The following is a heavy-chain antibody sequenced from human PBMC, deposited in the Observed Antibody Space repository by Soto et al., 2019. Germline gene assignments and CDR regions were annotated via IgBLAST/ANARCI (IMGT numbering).Heavy chain of an antibody. CDR3: ARESSGDHNHNWFDP. CDR1: GGSLSPYY. D-gene: IGHD1-20*01. V-gene: IGHV4-59*01. CDR2: IWFTGTT. Sequence: QVQLQESGPGLVKPSETLSLTCTVSGGSLSPYYWSWVRQPPGEGLEWIGFIWFTGTTTYNPSLRSCVTMSVDTSKNKLSLALNSVTAADTAVYYCARESSGDHNHNWFDPWGQGTLVTVSA. J-gene: IGHJ5*02.